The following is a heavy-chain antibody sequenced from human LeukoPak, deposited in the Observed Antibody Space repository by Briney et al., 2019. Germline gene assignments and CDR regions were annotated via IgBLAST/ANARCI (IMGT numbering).Heavy chain of an antibody. D-gene: IGHD6-19*01. V-gene: IGHV5-51*01. CDR3: ARSYGYSSGWSNRFDP. CDR1: GYSFTSYW. CDR2: IYPGDSDT. J-gene: IGHJ5*02. Sequence: GESLKISCKGSGYSFTSYWIGWVRQMPGKGLEWMGIIYPGDSDTRYSPSFQGQVTISADKSISTAYLQWSSLKASDTAMYYCARSYGYSSGWSNRFDPWGQGTLVTVSS.